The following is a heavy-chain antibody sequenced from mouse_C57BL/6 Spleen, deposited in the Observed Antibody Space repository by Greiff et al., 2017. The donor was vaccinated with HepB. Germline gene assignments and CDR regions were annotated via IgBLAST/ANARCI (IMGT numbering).Heavy chain of an antibody. J-gene: IGHJ2*01. CDR2: ISSGGSYT. CDR1: GFTFSSYG. CDR3: ARGEGYDYGLDY. V-gene: IGHV5-6*01. Sequence: EVKLVESGGDLVKPGGSLKLSCAASGFTFSSYGMSWVRQTPDKRLEWVATISSGGSYTYYPDSVKGRFTISRDNAKNTLYLQMSSLKSEDTAMYYCARGEGYDYGLDYWGQGTTLTVSS. D-gene: IGHD2-4*01.